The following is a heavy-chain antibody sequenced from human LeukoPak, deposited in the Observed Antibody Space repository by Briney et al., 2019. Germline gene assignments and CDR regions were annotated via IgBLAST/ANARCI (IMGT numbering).Heavy chain of an antibody. Sequence: GGSLRLSCAASGFTFSSYAMSWVRQAPGKGLEWVSGISWSSGIIGYADSVKGRFTISRDNAKNSLYLQMDSLRAEDTALYYCAKDTGRPTDAITMEDNAFDIWGQGTMVTVSS. CDR2: ISWSSGII. CDR3: AKDTGRPTDAITMEDNAFDI. V-gene: IGHV3-9*01. D-gene: IGHD3-3*01. CDR1: GFTFSSYA. J-gene: IGHJ3*02.